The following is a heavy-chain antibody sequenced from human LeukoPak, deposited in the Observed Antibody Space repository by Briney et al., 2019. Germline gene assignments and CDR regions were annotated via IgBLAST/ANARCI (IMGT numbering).Heavy chain of an antibody. V-gene: IGHV4-61*09. D-gene: IGHD5-24*01. Sequence: SETLSLTCTVSGGSINSGYYHWNWIRQPAGKGLEWIGHISASGSTHYNSSLKSRVTISSDTSRNQFSLKLSYVTAADTAVYFCARDRTARDYNSENRFDPWGQGILVTVSS. CDR1: GGSINSGYYH. J-gene: IGHJ5*02. CDR3: ARDRTARDYNSENRFDP. CDR2: ISASGST.